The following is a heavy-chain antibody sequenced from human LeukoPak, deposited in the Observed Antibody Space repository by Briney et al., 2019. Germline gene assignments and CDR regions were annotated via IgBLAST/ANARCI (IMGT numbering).Heavy chain of an antibody. D-gene: IGHD3-22*01. CDR2: ISGSGGST. Sequence: PGGSLRLSCAASGFSFSSYAMTWVRQAPGKGLEWVSGISGSGGSTYYANSVKGRFTISRDNSKNTLYLQMNSLRAEDTAVYYCARGDYYDSSGYYSQVEPAYWGQGTLVTVSS. CDR1: GFSFSSYA. J-gene: IGHJ4*02. V-gene: IGHV3-23*01. CDR3: ARGDYYDSSGYYSQVEPAY.